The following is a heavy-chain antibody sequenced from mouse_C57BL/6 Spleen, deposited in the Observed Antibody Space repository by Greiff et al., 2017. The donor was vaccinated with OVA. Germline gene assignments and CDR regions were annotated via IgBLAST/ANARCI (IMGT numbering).Heavy chain of an antibody. CDR2: INPNNGGT. Sequence: VQLQQSGPELVKPGASVKIPCKASGYTFTDYNMDWVKQSHGKSLEWIGDINPNNGGTIYNQKFKGTATLTVDKSSSTAYMELRSLTSEDTAVYYCARDYYGSSYDYAMDYWGQGTSVTVSS. V-gene: IGHV1-18*01. D-gene: IGHD1-1*01. CDR1: GYTFTDYN. CDR3: ARDYYGSSYDYAMDY. J-gene: IGHJ4*01.